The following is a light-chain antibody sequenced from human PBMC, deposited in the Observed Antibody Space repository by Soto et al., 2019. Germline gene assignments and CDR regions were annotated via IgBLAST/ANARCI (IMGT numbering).Light chain of an antibody. V-gene: IGKV1-39*01. Sequence: DIQMTQSPSSLSASVGDRVTITCRASQSTSSYLNWYQQKPGKAPNLLIYATSNLQSGVPSRFSGSGSGTDFALTISSPQPEDFATYYCQQSYNTPYTFGQGTKLEIK. CDR2: ATS. CDR3: QQSYNTPYT. CDR1: QSTSSY. J-gene: IGKJ2*01.